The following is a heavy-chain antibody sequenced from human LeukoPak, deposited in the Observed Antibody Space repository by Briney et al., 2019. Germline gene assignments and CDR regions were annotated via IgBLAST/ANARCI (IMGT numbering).Heavy chain of an antibody. CDR3: ARAEYSSSSGGMDV. V-gene: IGHV3-48*03. CDR1: GFTFSSYE. D-gene: IGHD6-6*01. CDR2: ISSSGSTI. Sequence: GGSLRLSCAASGFTFSSYEMNWVRQAPGKGLEWVSYISSSGSTIYYADSVKGRFTISRDSAKKSLYLQMNSLRAEDTAVYYCARAEYSSSSGGMDVWGQGTTVTVSS. J-gene: IGHJ6*02.